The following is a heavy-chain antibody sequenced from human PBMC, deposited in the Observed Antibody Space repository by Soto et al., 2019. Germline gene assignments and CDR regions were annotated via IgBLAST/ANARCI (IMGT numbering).Heavy chain of an antibody. D-gene: IGHD3-3*01. J-gene: IGHJ5*02. CDR1: GGSFSGYY. CDR2: INHSGST. V-gene: IGHV4-34*01. CDR3: ATTHKYYDFWSGYYRSNWFDP. Sequence: SETLSLTCAVYGGSFSGYYWSWIRQPPGKGLEWIGEINHSGSTNYNPSLKSRVTISVDTSKNQFSLKLSSVTAADTAVYYCATTHKYYDFWSGYYRSNWFDPWGQGTLVTVSS.